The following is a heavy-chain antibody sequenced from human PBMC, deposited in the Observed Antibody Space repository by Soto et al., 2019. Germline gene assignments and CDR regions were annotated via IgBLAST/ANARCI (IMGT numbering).Heavy chain of an antibody. CDR1: GGSFSGYY. CDR2: INHSGST. Sequence: SETLSLTCAVYGGSFSGYYWSWIRQPPGKGLEWIGEINHSGSTNYNPSLKSRVTISVDTSKNQFSLKLSSVTAADTAVYYCARGKGYYYYYMDVWGKGTTVTVSS. CDR3: ARGKGYYYYYMDV. V-gene: IGHV4-34*01. J-gene: IGHJ6*03.